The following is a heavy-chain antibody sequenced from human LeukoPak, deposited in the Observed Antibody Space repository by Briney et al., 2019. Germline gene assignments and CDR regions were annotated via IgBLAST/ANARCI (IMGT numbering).Heavy chain of an antibody. CDR2: INHSGST. Sequence: SETLSLTCAVYGGSFSGYYWSWIRQPPGKGLEWIVEINHSGSTNYNPSLKSRVTISVDTSKNQFSLKLSSVTAADTAVYYCARSPWYSYGSGSYYNAPKYFDYWGQGTLVTVSS. J-gene: IGHJ4*02. CDR3: ARSPWYSYGSGSYYNAPKYFDY. D-gene: IGHD3-10*01. CDR1: GGSFSGYY. V-gene: IGHV4-34*01.